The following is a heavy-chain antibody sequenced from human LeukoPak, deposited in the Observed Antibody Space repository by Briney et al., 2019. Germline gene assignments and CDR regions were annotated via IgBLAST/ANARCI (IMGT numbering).Heavy chain of an antibody. J-gene: IGHJ4*02. CDR1: GFTFSDYA. Sequence: GGTLRLSCAASGFTFSDYAMNWVRQAPGKGLEWVSLISWDGGSTYYADSVKGRFTISRDNSKNSLYLQMNSLRAEDTALYYCALTTVAGFDYWGQGTLVTVSS. V-gene: IGHV3-43D*03. CDR3: ALTTVAGFDY. D-gene: IGHD6-19*01. CDR2: ISWDGGST.